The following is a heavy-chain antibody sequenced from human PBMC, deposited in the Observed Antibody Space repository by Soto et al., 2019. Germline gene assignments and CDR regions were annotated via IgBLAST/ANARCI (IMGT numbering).Heavy chain of an antibody. J-gene: IGHJ4*02. Sequence: PGGSLRLSCAASGFTFSSYAMSWVRQAPGKGLEWVSAISGSGGSTYYADSVKGRFTISRDNSKNTLYLQMNSLRAEDTAVYYCAKGTGPRRRYDSSSSRGYYFDYWGQGTLVTVSS. D-gene: IGHD6-6*01. CDR3: AKGTGPRRRYDSSSSRGYYFDY. CDR1: GFTFSSYA. V-gene: IGHV3-23*01. CDR2: ISGSGGST.